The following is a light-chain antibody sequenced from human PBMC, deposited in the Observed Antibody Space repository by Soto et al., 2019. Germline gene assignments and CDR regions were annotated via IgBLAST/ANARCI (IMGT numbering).Light chain of an antibody. J-gene: IGLJ1*01. CDR1: SSDIGSYDY. CDR3: CAYSSGSTLFV. CDR2: DVS. Sequence: QSALTQPASMSGSPGQSITISCTGTSSDIGSYDYVSWYQQHPGKAPKLILSDVSNRPSVISNRFSGSKSGNTASLTISGLQAEDEADYYCCAYSSGSTLFVFGTGTKLTVL. V-gene: IGLV2-14*03.